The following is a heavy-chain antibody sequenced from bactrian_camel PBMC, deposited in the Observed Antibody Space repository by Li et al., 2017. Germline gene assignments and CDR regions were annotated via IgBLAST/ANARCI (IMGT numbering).Heavy chain of an antibody. Sequence: HVQLVESGGGLVQPGGSLRLSCAASGFTFSTNYMNWVRQAPGKGLEWVCSINSDGTNTYCADSVKGRFTISRDNAKNTLYLQMNSLRSEDTALYYCATALCSGGYCHGFDYWGQGTQVTVS. J-gene: IGHJ4*01. D-gene: IGHD2*01. CDR1: GFTFSTNY. V-gene: IGHV3-2*01. CDR3: ATALCSGGYCHGFDY. CDR2: INSDGTNT.